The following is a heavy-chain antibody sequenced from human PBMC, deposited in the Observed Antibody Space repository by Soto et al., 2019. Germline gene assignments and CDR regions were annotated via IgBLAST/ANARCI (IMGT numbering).Heavy chain of an antibody. CDR1: GFTFNNYA. CDR3: AKDLKEETSSWYYNWYFDL. J-gene: IGHJ2*01. CDR2: IRAGGDTT. V-gene: IGHV3-23*01. Sequence: EVQLLESGGGLVQPGGSLRLSCGASGFTFNNYAMSWVRQAPGKGLEWVSTIRAGGDTTYYADSVKARFTISRDNSKNTLDLQMNGLRAEDSALYFCAKDLKEETSSWYYNWYFDLWGRGTQVTVSS. D-gene: IGHD3-22*01.